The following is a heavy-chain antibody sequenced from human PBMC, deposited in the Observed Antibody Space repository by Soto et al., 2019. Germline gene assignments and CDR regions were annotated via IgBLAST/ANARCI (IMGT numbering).Heavy chain of an antibody. CDR3: ASPRALYDYGDYTDYYYFDY. J-gene: IGHJ4*02. CDR1: GGSIDTNLYY. V-gene: IGHV4-39*01. D-gene: IGHD4-17*01. Sequence: QLQLQESGPGLVRPSETLSLTCTVSGGSIDTNLYYWSWIRQPPGRGLEWIGTIYYSGTTDYNPSLQSRVTLSVDTSKHQFSLTMSPVTAADTAVYFSASPRALYDYGDYTDYYYFDYWGQGTLVTVSS. CDR2: IYYSGTT.